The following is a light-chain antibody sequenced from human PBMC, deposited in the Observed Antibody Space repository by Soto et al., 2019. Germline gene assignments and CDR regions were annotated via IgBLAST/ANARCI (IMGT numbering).Light chain of an antibody. V-gene: IGLV2-14*01. CDR1: SSDVGGYNY. J-gene: IGLJ1*01. CDR3: VSFTTSITVEV. Sequence: QSVLTHPASLSGSPGQSITISCTGTSSDVGGYNYVSWYQQHPGKAPKLIIYEVSHRPSGVSTRFSGSKSGLTASLTISGLQAEDEADYYCVSFTTSITVEVFGSGTKVTVL. CDR2: EVS.